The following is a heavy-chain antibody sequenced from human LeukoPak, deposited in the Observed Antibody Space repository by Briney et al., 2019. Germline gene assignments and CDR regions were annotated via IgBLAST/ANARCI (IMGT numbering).Heavy chain of an antibody. CDR2: ISGGGGST. J-gene: IGHJ4*02. D-gene: IGHD3-16*02. CDR1: GFTFSSYA. CDR3: ARESYYFDY. V-gene: IGHV3-23*01. Sequence: GGSLRLSCAASGFTFSSYAMSWARQAPGKGLEWVPAISGGGGSTYYADSVKGRFTISRDNSKNTLYLQMNSLRAEDTAVYYCARESYYFDYWGQGTLVTVSS.